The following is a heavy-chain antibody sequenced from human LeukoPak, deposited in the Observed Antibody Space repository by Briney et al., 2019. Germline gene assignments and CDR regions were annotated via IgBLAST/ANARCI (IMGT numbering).Heavy chain of an antibody. CDR3: TRLGWIIYYDSSGRNYYYYYYMDV. CDR2: ISSSNNTI. V-gene: IGHV3-48*01. D-gene: IGHD3-22*01. CDR1: GLPFSSYN. J-gene: IGHJ6*03. Sequence: GGSLTLSCAASGLPFSSYNMHWARHARGKGGEWGTYISSSNNTIHYGDSVKGRFTISRDNAKNSLYLQMNSLRAEDTAVYYGTRLGWIIYYDSSGRNYYYYYYMDVWGKGTTVTVSS.